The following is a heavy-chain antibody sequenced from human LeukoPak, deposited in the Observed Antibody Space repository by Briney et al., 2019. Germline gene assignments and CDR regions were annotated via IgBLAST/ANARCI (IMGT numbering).Heavy chain of an antibody. J-gene: IGHJ6*02. CDR2: IIPIFGTA. Sequence: ASVKVSCKASGGTFSSYAISWVRQAPGQGLEWMGGIIPIFGTANYAQKFQGRVTITADESTSTAYMELSSLRSEDTAVYYCAREGYSSSWNSHYYYYGMDVWGQGTTVTVSS. CDR3: AREGYSSSWNSHYYYYGMDV. D-gene: IGHD6-13*01. V-gene: IGHV1-69*13. CDR1: GGTFSSYA.